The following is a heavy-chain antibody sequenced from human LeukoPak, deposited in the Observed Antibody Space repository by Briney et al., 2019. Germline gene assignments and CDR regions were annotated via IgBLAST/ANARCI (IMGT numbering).Heavy chain of an antibody. J-gene: IGHJ4*02. CDR1: GGSISSYY. V-gene: IGHV4-59*01. CDR2: IYYSGST. Sequence: SETLSLTCTVSGGSISSYYWSWIRQPPGKGLEWIGYIYYSGSTNYSPSLKSRVTISVDTSKNQFSLKLSSVTAADTAVYYCAKDYEWYSSGTLDYWGQGTLVTVSS. CDR3: AKDYEWYSSGTLDY. D-gene: IGHD6-19*01.